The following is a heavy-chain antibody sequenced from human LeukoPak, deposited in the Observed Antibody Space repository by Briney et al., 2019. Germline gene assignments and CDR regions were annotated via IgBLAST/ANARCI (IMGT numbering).Heavy chain of an antibody. CDR2: VASDGKDK. CDR1: EFTFSHYG. Sequence: GGSLRLSCAATEFTFSHYGMHWVRQAPGKGLEWVAVVASDGKDKRYADSVKGRFTISRDNSRSTLYLQMNSLRPEDTAIYYCAREGYYGSGSPPSLYFDYWGQGTLVTVSS. J-gene: IGHJ4*02. D-gene: IGHD3-10*01. V-gene: IGHV3-30*03. CDR3: AREGYYGSGSPPSLYFDY.